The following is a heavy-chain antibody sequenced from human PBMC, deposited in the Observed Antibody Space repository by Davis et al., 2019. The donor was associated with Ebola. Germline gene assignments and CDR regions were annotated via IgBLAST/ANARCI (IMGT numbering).Heavy chain of an antibody. CDR2: IKQDGSEK. Sequence: GESLKISCAASGFTFSDYYMSWIRQAPGKGLEWVANIKQDGSEKYYVDSVKGRFTISRDNAKNSLYLQMNSLRAEDTAVYYCARGGKGVHYYYYGMDVWGQGTTVTVSS. CDR1: GFTFSDYY. CDR3: ARGGKGVHYYYYGMDV. J-gene: IGHJ6*02. V-gene: IGHV3-7*01. D-gene: IGHD3-10*01.